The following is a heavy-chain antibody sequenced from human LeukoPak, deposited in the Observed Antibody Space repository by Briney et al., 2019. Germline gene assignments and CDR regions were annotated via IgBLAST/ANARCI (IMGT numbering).Heavy chain of an antibody. D-gene: IGHD6-13*01. CDR3: ARDVRSSSWYGYYYYYYMDV. V-gene: IGHV4-34*01. CDR1: GGSFSGYY. CDR2: INHSGST. Sequence: SETLSLTCAVYGGSFSGYYWSWIRQPPGKGLEWIGEINHSGSTNYSPSLKSRVTISVDTSKNQFSLKLSSVTAADTAVYYCARDVRSSSWYGYYYYYYMDVWGKGTTVTVSS. J-gene: IGHJ6*03.